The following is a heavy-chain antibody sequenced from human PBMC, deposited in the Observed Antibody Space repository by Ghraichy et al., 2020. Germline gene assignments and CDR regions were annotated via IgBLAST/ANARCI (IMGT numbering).Heavy chain of an antibody. CDR2: IYYSGST. Sequence: SETLSLTCTVSGGSISSYYWSWIRQPPGKRLEWIGYIYYSGSTNYNPSLKSRVTISVDTSKNQFSLKLSSVTAADTAVYYCARGRYYYDSSGYYRYFDLWGRGTLVTVSS. CDR1: GGSISSYY. J-gene: IGHJ2*01. D-gene: IGHD3-22*01. V-gene: IGHV4-59*01. CDR3: ARGRYYYDSSGYYRYFDL.